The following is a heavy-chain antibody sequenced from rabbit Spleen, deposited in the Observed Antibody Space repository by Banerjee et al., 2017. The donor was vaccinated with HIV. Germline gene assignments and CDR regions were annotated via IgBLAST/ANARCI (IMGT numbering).Heavy chain of an antibody. D-gene: IGHD8-1*01. CDR2: INTYTARP. CDR3: ARDTGTSFSTYGMDL. J-gene: IGHJ6*01. V-gene: IGHV1S45*01. Sequence: QEQLEESGGGLVKPEGSLTLTCKATGFSFSDRDVMCWVRQAPGKGLQWIACINTYTARPVYATWAKGRFTISKTSSTTVTLQMTSLTAADTATYFCARDTGTSFSTYGMDLWGQGTLVTVS. CDR1: GFSFSDRDV.